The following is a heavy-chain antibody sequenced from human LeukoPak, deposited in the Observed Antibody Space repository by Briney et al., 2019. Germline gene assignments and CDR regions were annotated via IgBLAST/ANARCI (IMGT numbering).Heavy chain of an antibody. J-gene: IGHJ4*02. Sequence: SETLSHTCNVSGASISANNYYWTWIRQPAGKGLEWIGRIYTDGITNYSPSLKSRVTIAVDKSRNQFSLKLTSVTAADTAVYYCARFAFSSLRLDYWGQGALVIVSS. V-gene: IGHV4-61*02. CDR3: ARFAFSSLRLDY. CDR2: IYTDGIT. D-gene: IGHD3-16*01. CDR1: GASISANNYY.